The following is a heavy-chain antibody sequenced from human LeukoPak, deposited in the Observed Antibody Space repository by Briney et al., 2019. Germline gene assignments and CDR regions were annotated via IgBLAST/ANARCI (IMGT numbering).Heavy chain of an antibody. J-gene: IGHJ6*03. D-gene: IGHD3-3*01. CDR3: ARDSREGGAPDYDFWSGTATHITEYYYYYMDV. CDR1: GGTFSSYA. CDR2: IIPIFGTA. Sequence: SVKVSCKASGGTFSSYAITWVRQAPGQGLEWMGGIIPIFGTANYAQKFQGRVTITADKSTSTAYMELSSLRSEDTAVYYCARDSREGGAPDYDFWSGTATHITEYYYYYMDVWAKGPRSPSP. V-gene: IGHV1-69*06.